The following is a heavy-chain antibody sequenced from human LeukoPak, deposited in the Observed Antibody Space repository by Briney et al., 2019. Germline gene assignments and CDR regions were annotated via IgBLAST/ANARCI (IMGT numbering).Heavy chain of an antibody. CDR2: IYYSGTT. CDR1: GGSISSGGYH. J-gene: IGHJ4*02. V-gene: IGHV4-31*03. Sequence: SQTLSLTCTVSGGSISSGGYHWSWIRQHPGKGLEWIGHIYYSGTTYYNPSLKRRVTISIDTYKKQFSLKLNSVTAVDRAVYYCARVYCSGGSCYVDYWGQGTLVTVSS. D-gene: IGHD2-15*01. CDR3: ARVYCSGGSCYVDY.